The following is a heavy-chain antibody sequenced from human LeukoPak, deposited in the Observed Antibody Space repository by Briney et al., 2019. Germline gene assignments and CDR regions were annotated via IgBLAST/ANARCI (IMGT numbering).Heavy chain of an antibody. CDR2: FHNSGTS. CDR1: DDSISDYY. D-gene: IGHD2-15*01. Sequence: SETLSLTCTVSDDSISDYYRGWIRQPPGKGLEWIGYFHNSGTSTYNPSLKSRVTISVDTSKNQFSLKLSSVTAADTAVYYCAAASDYYYGMDVWGQGTTVTVSS. J-gene: IGHJ6*02. V-gene: IGHV4-59*01. CDR3: AAASDYYYGMDV.